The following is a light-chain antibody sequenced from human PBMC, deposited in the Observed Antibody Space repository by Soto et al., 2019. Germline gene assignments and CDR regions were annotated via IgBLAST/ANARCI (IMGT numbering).Light chain of an antibody. J-gene: IGLJ2*01. V-gene: IGLV2-14*01. CDR1: SSDVGDYNY. CDR2: DVS. CDR3: SSYTSSNTEVV. Sequence: QSVLTQPASVSGSPGQSITISCTGTSSDVGDYNYVSWYQQHPGKAPKLMIYDVSNRPSGVSNRFSGSKSGNTAPLTISGLQAEDEADYFCSSYTSSNTEVVFGGGTQLTVL.